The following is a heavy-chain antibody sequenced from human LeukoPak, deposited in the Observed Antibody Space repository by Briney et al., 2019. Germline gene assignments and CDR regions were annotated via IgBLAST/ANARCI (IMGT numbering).Heavy chain of an antibody. J-gene: IGHJ4*02. V-gene: IGHV3-11*05. D-gene: IGHD2-15*01. CDR2: ISSSSSYT. CDR3: ARDGKLYCSGGSCYRDYYFDY. Sequence: GGSLRLSCAASGFTFSDYYMSWIRQAPGKGLEWVSYISSSSSYTNYADSVKGRFTISRDNAKNSLYLQMNSLRAEDTAVYYCARDGKLYCSGGSCYRDYYFDYWGQGTLVTVSS. CDR1: GFTFSDYY.